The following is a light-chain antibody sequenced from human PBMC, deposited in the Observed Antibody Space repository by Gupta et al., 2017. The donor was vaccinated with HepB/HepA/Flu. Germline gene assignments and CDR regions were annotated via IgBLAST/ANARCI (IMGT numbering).Light chain of an antibody. CDR3: CSYAGSYSFVV. CDR1: SSDVGAYNY. V-gene: IGLV2-11*01. CDR2: DVN. Sequence: QSALTQPRSVSGSPGQSVTIPCTGTSSDVGAYNYVSWYQQHPGKVPKLMIYDVNQRPSGVPDRFSGSKSANTASLTISGLQAEDEADYYCCSYAGSYSFVVFGGGTKLTVL. J-gene: IGLJ2*01.